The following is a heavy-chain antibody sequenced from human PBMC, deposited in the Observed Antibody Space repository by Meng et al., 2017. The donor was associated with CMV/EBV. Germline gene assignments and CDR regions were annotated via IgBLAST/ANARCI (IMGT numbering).Heavy chain of an antibody. CDR2: IYTSGST. V-gene: IGHV4-4*07. CDR3: ARGPEVDYGDYVGLDY. D-gene: IGHD4-17*01. J-gene: IGHJ4*02. Sequence: QVQSQASGPGLLKPSGPRSPTCTVSDGSISSYYRSWIRQPAGKGLKWIGRIYTSGSTNYNPSLKSRVTMSVDTSKNQFSLKLSSVTAADTAVYYCARGPEVDYGDYVGLDYWGQGTLVTVSS. CDR1: DGSISSYY.